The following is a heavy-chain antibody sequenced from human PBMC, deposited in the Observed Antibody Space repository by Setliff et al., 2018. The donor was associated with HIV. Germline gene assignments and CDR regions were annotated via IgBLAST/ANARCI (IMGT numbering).Heavy chain of an antibody. CDR3: ARLEYYYYMDV. J-gene: IGHJ6*03. V-gene: IGHV4-39*01. D-gene: IGHD3-3*01. CDR1: GGSISSSRYY. Sequence: SETLSLTCTVSGGSISSSRYYWGWTRQPPGKGLDWIGYIYYSGSTYYNPSLKSRVTISLDTTTNQFALKLSSVTAADTAVYYCARLEYYYYMDVWGKGTTVTVSS. CDR2: IYYSGST.